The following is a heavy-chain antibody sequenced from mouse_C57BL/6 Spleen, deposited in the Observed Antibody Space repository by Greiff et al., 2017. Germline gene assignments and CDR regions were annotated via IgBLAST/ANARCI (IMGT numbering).Heavy chain of an antibody. J-gene: IGHJ2*01. CDR1: GYSITSGCY. Sequence: EVQLVESGPGLVKPSQSLSLTCSVTGYSITSGCYWNWIRKFPGNKLEWMVYIRYDGSNNYNQSLKNRIAITRDTSNNQFFLKLNSVTTEDTATYYCARAGYYGDFDDWGKGTTLTVSS. D-gene: IGHD1-1*01. CDR3: ARAGYYGDFDD. CDR2: IRYDGSN. V-gene: IGHV3-6*01.